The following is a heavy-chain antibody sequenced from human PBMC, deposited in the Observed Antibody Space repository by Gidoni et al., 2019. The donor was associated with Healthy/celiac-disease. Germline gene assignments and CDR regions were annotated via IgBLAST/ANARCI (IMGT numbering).Heavy chain of an antibody. CDR1: GGPISSSSYY. D-gene: IGHD3-9*01. J-gene: IGHJ3*02. CDR3: ARADGIYDILTGYYLGAFDI. V-gene: IGHV4-39*01. CDR2: SYNSGST. Sequence: QLQLQDSGPGQVQPSETLPLTCTDSGGPISSSSYYGGWIRQPPGKGREWIGSSYNSGSTYYSPSLKSQATISVDTSKNQFSLKLSSVTAADTAVYSCARADGIYDILTGYYLGAFDIWGQGTMVTVSS.